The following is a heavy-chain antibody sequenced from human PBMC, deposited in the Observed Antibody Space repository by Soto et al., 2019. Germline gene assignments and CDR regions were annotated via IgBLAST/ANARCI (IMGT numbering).Heavy chain of an antibody. J-gene: IGHJ3*02. V-gene: IGHV1-2*04. CDR3: ARESPLNYDILTGYHSNDDFDI. D-gene: IGHD3-9*01. Sequence: ASVKVSCKASGYTFTGYYMHWVRHAPGQGLEWMGWINPNSGGTNYAQKFQGWVTMTRDTSISTAYMELSRLRSDDTAVYYCARESPLNYDILTGYHSNDDFDIWGQGTMVTVAS. CDR2: INPNSGGT. CDR1: GYTFTGYY.